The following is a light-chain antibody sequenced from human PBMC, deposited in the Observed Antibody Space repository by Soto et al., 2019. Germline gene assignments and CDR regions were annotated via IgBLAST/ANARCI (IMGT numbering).Light chain of an antibody. CDR2: GAS. J-gene: IGKJ4*01. V-gene: IGKV3-15*01. CDR3: QQYYDYPPLI. CDR1: RSINRK. Sequence: EIVMTQSPATLSVSPGERATLSCRASRSINRKLAWYQKKPGQAPRLLISGASTRATGIPARFSGSGSGTECPLTIISLQSEDFAVYYCQQYYDYPPLIFGGGTKVEIK.